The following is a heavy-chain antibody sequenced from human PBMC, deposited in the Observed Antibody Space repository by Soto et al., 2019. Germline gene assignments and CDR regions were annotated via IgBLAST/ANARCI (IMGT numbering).Heavy chain of an antibody. V-gene: IGHV3-23*01. J-gene: IGHJ6*02. D-gene: IGHD3-22*01. CDR2: ISGSDGRT. CDR3: ASRHYYDSSGYYYVRYYYYGMDV. Sequence: GGSLRLSCAASGFTFTNYAMSWVRQAPGRGLEWVSSISGSDGRTYDADSVKGRFTISRDDSKNTLYLQMNSLRAEDTAVYYCASRHYYDSSGYYYVRYYYYGMDVWGQGTTVTVSS. CDR1: GFTFTNYA.